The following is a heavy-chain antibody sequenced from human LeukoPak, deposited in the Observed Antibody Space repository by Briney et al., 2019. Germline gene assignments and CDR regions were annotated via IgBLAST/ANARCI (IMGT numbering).Heavy chain of an antibody. Sequence: GGSLRLSRAASGFTFSDYYMSWIRQAPGKGLEWVSYISSSGSTIYYADSVKGRFTISRDNAKNSLYLQMNSLRAEDTAVYYCARQYSSSWYLDYWGQGTLVTVSS. CDR2: ISSSGSTI. CDR1: GFTFSDYY. V-gene: IGHV3-11*01. J-gene: IGHJ4*02. CDR3: ARQYSSSWYLDY. D-gene: IGHD6-13*01.